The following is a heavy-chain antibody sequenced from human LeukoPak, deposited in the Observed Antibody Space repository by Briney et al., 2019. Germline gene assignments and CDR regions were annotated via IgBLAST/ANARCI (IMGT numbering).Heavy chain of an antibody. J-gene: IGHJ4*02. CDR3: ARVYGGQAWDC. V-gene: IGHV4-4*02. CDR2: IYHSGST. D-gene: IGHD4-23*01. CDR1: GGSISSSNW. Sequence: SETLSLTCAVSGGSISSSNWWSWVRQPPGKGLDWIGEIYHSGSTNYNPSLKSRVTISVDKSKNQFSLKLSSVTAAETAVYYCARVYGGQAWDCWGQGTLVTVSS.